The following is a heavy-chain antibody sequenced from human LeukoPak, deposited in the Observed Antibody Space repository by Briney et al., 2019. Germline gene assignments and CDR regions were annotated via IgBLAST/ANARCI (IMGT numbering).Heavy chain of an antibody. CDR2: ISTTGSTI. J-gene: IGHJ1*01. V-gene: IGHV3-48*03. CDR1: GFAFSHYW. CDR3: ARDSRKRFQH. D-gene: IGHD1-14*01. Sequence: GGSLRLSCVASGFAFSHYWMDWVRQAPGKGLQWVSYISTTGSTIFYADSVKGRFTISRDNAKNSLYLQMNSLRAEDTAVYYCARDSRKRFQHWGQGTLVTVSS.